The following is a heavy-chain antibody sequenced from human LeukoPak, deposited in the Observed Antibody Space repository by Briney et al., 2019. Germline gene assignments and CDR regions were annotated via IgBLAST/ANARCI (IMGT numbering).Heavy chain of an antibody. CDR3: AKDYGSGWYVIAY. V-gene: IGHV3-23*01. Sequence: PGGSLRLSCAASVFTFSSYSMTWVRQAPWKGLEWVSAISGSGGSTYFADSVKGRLTISGDNSKNTLYLQMNSLRAEDTAVYYCAKDYGSGWYVIAYWGQGTLVTVSS. CDR2: ISGSGGST. CDR1: VFTFSSYS. D-gene: IGHD6-19*01. J-gene: IGHJ4*02.